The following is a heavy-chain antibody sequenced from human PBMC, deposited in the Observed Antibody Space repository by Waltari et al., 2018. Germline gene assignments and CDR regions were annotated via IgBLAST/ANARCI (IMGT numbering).Heavy chain of an antibody. D-gene: IGHD5-12*01. CDR3: ATYIGASVGTAAFDV. Sequence: QLQLQESGPRLVRPSETLSLICRVSGVSITSNRHYWAWIRQSPGRGLEGIGTVSYSGTHYHSPSLKGRVSVSRDTSKNQVSLILGSVTAADMAVYYCATYIGASVGTAAFDVWGQGTMVTVSS. J-gene: IGHJ3*01. CDR2: VSYSGTH. CDR1: GVSITSNRHY. V-gene: IGHV4-39*01.